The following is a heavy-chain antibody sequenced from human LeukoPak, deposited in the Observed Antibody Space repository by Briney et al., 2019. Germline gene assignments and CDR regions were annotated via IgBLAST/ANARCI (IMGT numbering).Heavy chain of an antibody. J-gene: IGHJ5*02. V-gene: IGHV3-23*01. Sequence: GGSLRLSCAASGFTFSSYAMSWVRQAPGKGLEWVSAISGSGGSTYYADSVKGRFTISRDNSKNTLYLQMNSLRAEDTAVYYCARDLRVFGGYAGRGFDPWGQGTLVTVSS. CDR1: GFTFSSYA. CDR3: ARDLRVFGGYAGRGFDP. CDR2: ISGSGGST. D-gene: IGHD5-12*01.